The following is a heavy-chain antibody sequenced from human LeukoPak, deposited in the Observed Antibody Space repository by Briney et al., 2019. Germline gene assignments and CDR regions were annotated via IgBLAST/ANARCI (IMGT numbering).Heavy chain of an antibody. CDR3: TSDTSGTASAYFDY. Sequence: GGSLRLSCAASGFTFSNALMSWVRQAPGKGLEWVGRIKIKTDGGTTDYAAPVKGRFTISRDDSKNTLYLQMNSLKTEDTAVYYCTSDTSGTASAYFDYWGQGTLVTVSS. CDR1: GFTFSNAL. D-gene: IGHD1-26*01. CDR2: IKIKTDGGTT. J-gene: IGHJ4*02. V-gene: IGHV3-15*01.